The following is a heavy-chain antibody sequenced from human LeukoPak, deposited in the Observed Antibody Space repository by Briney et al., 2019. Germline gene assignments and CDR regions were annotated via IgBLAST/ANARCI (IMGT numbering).Heavy chain of an antibody. CDR1: GGSISSGSYY. Sequence: PSETLSLTCTVSGGSISSGSYYWSWIRQPAGKGLEWIGRIYTSGSTNYNPSLKSRVTISVDTSKNQFSLKLSSVTAADTAVYYCARDLRGYSYGSNYYYYYGMHVWGQGTTVTVSS. CDR2: IYTSGST. CDR3: ARDLRGYSYGSNYYYYYGMHV. J-gene: IGHJ6*02. V-gene: IGHV4-61*02. D-gene: IGHD5-18*01.